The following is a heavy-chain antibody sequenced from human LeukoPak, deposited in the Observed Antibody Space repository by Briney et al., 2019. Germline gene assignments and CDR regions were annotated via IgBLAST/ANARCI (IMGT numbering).Heavy chain of an antibody. Sequence: PSETLSLTCTVSGGSISSYYWSWIRQPPGKGLEWIGYIYYSGSTNYNPSLKSRVTISVDTSKNQFSLKLSSVTAADTAVYYCAREGLRYYDSSGYYLDWGQGILVTVSS. CDR2: IYYSGST. V-gene: IGHV4-59*01. J-gene: IGHJ4*02. CDR1: GGSISSYY. CDR3: AREGLRYYDSSGYYLD. D-gene: IGHD3-22*01.